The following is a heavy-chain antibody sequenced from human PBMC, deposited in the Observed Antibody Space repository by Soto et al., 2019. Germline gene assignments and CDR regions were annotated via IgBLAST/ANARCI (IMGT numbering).Heavy chain of an antibody. CDR3: AKDFTPWFGDYFYYYYGMDV. V-gene: IGHV3-30*18. CDR1: GFTFSSYG. Sequence: QVQLVESGGGVVQPGRSLRLSCAAAGFTFSSYGMHWVRQAPGTGLEWVAVMSYDGSKYYADNVKGRFTISRDNSKNTLYLQINTLIPEDTAVYYCAKDFTPWFGDYFYYYYGMDVWGQGTTVTLSS. D-gene: IGHD4-17*01. J-gene: IGHJ6*02. CDR2: MSYDGSK.